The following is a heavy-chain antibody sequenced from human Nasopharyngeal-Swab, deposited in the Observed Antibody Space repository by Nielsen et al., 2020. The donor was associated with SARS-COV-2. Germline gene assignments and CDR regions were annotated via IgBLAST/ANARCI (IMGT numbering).Heavy chain of an antibody. CDR3: TTEAYDFWSGYLGYYYYYMDV. CDR1: GFTFSNAW. Sequence: GESLKISCAASGFTFSNAWMSWVRQAPGKGLEWVGRIKSKTDGGTTDYAAHVKGRFTISRDDSKNTLYLQMNSLKTEDTAVYYCTTEAYDFWSGYLGYYYYYMDVWGKGTTVTVSS. CDR2: IKSKTDGGTT. J-gene: IGHJ6*03. V-gene: IGHV3-15*01. D-gene: IGHD3-3*01.